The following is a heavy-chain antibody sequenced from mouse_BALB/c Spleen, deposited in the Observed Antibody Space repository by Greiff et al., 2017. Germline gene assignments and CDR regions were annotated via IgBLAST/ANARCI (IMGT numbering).Heavy chain of an antibody. J-gene: IGHJ4*01. CDR2: ISSGGST. CDR1: GFTFSSYA. D-gene: IGHD2-14*01. Sequence: EVQLVESGGGLVKPGGSLKLSCAASGFTFSSYAMSWVRQTPEKRLEWVASISSGGSTYYPDSVKGRFTISRDNARNILYLQMSSLRSEDTAMYYCARGDRYDGAMDYWGQGTSVTVSS. CDR3: ARGDRYDGAMDY. V-gene: IGHV5-6-5*01.